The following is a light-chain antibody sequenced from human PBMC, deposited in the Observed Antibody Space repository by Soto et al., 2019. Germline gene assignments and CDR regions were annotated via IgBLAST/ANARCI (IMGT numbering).Light chain of an antibody. J-gene: IGKJ2*01. V-gene: IGKV3-20*01. CDR3: QQYGGSPPKYT. Sequence: EIVLTQSPGTLSLSPGERDTLSCRASQSVSSSYLAWYQQKPGQAPRLLIYDTSSRATGIPDRFSGGGSGTDFTLTISRLEPEYFAVYYCQQYGGSPPKYTFGQGTKLEIK. CDR2: DTS. CDR1: QSVSSSY.